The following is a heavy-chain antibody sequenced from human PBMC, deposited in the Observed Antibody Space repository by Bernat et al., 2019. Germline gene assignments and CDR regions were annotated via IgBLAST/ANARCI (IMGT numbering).Heavy chain of an antibody. CDR2: IIPILGIA. CDR1: GCTFSSYA. CDR3: GRVGATLDY. V-gene: IGHV1-69*04. Sequence: QVQLVQSGAEVKKPGSSVKVSCKASGCTFSSYAISWVRQAPGQGLEWMGRIIPILGIANYAQKFQGRVTITADKSTSTAYMELSSLRSEGTAVYYCGRVGATLDYWGQGTLVTVSS. J-gene: IGHJ4*02. D-gene: IGHD1-26*01.